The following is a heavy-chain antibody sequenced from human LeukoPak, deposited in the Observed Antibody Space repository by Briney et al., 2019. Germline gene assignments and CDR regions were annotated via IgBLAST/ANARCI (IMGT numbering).Heavy chain of an antibody. CDR1: GFTFSSYE. V-gene: IGHV3-48*03. Sequence: PGDSLRLSCKASGFTFSSYEMNWVRQAPGQGLEWVSYISSSGSTIYYADTVKDRYTISRDNAKTSLYLQMNSLRADDTAVYYCAELGITMIGGVWGKGDTVTISS. CDR2: ISSSGSTI. J-gene: IGHJ6*04. CDR3: AELGITMIGGV. D-gene: IGHD3-10*02.